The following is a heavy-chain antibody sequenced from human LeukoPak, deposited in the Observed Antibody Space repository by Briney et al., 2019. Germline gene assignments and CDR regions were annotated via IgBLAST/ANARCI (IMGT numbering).Heavy chain of an antibody. V-gene: IGHV4-59*12. CDR3: ARYSGGPHAFDI. Sequence: SETLSLTCTVSGGSISSYYWSWIRQPPGKGLEWIGYIYYSGSTNYNPSLKSRVTISVDTSKNQFSLKLSSVTAADTAVYYCARYSGGPHAFDIWGQGTMVTVSS. CDR2: IYYSGST. D-gene: IGHD4-17*01. CDR1: GGSISSYY. J-gene: IGHJ3*02.